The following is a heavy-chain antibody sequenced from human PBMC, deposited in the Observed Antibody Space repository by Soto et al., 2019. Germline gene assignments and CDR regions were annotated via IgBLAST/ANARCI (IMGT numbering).Heavy chain of an antibody. J-gene: IGHJ6*02. Sequence: GGSLRLSCAASGFTFSSYEMTWVRQAPGKGLEWVSYISSSGSTIYYADSVKGRFTISRDNAKNSLYLQMNSLRAEDTAVYYCARVVATIYYYYGMDVWGQGTTVTVSS. CDR2: ISSSGSTI. V-gene: IGHV3-48*03. CDR3: ARVVATIYYYYGMDV. D-gene: IGHD5-12*01. CDR1: GFTFSSYE.